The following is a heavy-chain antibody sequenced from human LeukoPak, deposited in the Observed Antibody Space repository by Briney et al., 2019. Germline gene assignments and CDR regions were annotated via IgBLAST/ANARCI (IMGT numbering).Heavy chain of an antibody. V-gene: IGHV4-59*01. D-gene: IGHD4-17*01. J-gene: IGHJ5*02. CDR3: AREGMTTGEFDP. CDR1: GDSISNYY. Sequence: PSETLSLTCTVSGDSISNYYWNWMRQPPGKGLEWIGYIYYSGSTNYNPSLKSRVTISIDTSKNQFSLKLSSVTAADTAVYYCAREGMTTGEFDPWGQGTLVTVSS. CDR2: IYYSGST.